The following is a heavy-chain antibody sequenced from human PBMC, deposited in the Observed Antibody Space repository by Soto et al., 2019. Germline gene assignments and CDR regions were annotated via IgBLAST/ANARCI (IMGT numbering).Heavy chain of an antibody. Sequence: SETLSLTCAASGYSISSGYYWGWIRLPSGKGLEWIASIYHSGSTYYNPSLKSRVTISLDTSKNHFSLKLSSVTAADTAVYYCARVGHDPMFDPWGQGTLVTVSS. CDR3: ARVGHDPMFDP. D-gene: IGHD5-12*01. CDR1: GYSISSGYY. J-gene: IGHJ5*02. V-gene: IGHV4-38-2*01. CDR2: IYHSGST.